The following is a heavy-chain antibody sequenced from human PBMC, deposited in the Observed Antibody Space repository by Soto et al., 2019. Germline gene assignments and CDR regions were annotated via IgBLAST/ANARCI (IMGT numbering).Heavy chain of an antibody. V-gene: IGHV4-39*01. CDR1: GGSISSSSYY. CDR3: ARLGDSSGWFADY. D-gene: IGHD6-19*01. CDR2: IYYSGST. Sequence: QLQLQESGPGLVKPSETLSLTCTVSGGSISSSSYYWGWIRQPPGKGLEWIGSIYYSGSTYYNPSLKSRVTISVDTSKNQFSLKLSSVTDADTAVYYCARLGDSSGWFADYWGQGTLVTVSS. J-gene: IGHJ4*02.